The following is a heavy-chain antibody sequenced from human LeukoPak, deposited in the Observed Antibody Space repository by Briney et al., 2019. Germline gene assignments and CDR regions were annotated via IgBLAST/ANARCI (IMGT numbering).Heavy chain of an antibody. CDR3: ANGQWLGEGYFQH. CDR1: GFTFSSYA. J-gene: IGHJ1*01. Sequence: GGSLRLSCAASGFTFSSYAMTWVXQAPGKWLEWVSTIRGSGGSTSYADSVKGRFTISRDNSKNTLLMQVNTLRAEDTAVYYCANGQWLGEGYFQHWGQGTLVTVSS. CDR2: IRGSGGST. D-gene: IGHD6-19*01. V-gene: IGHV3-23*01.